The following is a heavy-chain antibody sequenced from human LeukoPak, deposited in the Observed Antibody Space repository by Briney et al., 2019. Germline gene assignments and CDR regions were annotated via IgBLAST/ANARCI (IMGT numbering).Heavy chain of an antibody. D-gene: IGHD2-8*02. CDR2: IYHSGST. Sequence: SQTLSLTCAVSGGSISSGGYSWSWIRQPPGKGLEWIGYIYHSGSTYYNPSLKSRVTISVDRSKNQFSLKLSSVTAADTAVYYCARATGMEDYFDYWGQGTLVTVSS. CDR3: ARATGMEDYFDY. J-gene: IGHJ4*02. V-gene: IGHV4-30-2*01. CDR1: GGSISSGGYS.